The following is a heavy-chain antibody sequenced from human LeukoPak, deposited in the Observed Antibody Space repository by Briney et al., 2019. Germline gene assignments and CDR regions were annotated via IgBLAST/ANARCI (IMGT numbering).Heavy chain of an antibody. CDR3: ARSYCSSTSCYTHRYYYYYMDV. V-gene: IGHV1-8*02. CDR1: GYTFTAYD. J-gene: IGHJ6*03. Sequence: ASVKVSCKPYGYTFTAYDINWLRQAAGQGLEWMGWMNPSSGRTSYSQQFQGRVTMTGDTSTRTAYMELSGLKSEDTAVYYCARSYCSSTSCYTHRYYYYYMDVWGKGTTVTVSS. CDR2: MNPSSGRT. D-gene: IGHD2-2*02.